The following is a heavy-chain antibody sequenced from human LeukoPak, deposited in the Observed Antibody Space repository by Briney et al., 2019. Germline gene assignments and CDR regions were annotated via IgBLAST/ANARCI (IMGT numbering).Heavy chain of an antibody. CDR1: GDSISSYY. D-gene: IGHD3-3*01. Sequence: PSETLSLTCTVSGDSISSYYWSWLRQPPGKGLGWIGYIYYSGSTKYNPSLKSRVTISLDTSKNQFSLKLSSVTAADTAVYYCARTYYDFWSGQIYYYMDDWGKGTTVTVSS. CDR2: IYYSGST. J-gene: IGHJ6*03. V-gene: IGHV4-59*03. CDR3: ARTYYDFWSGQIYYYMDD.